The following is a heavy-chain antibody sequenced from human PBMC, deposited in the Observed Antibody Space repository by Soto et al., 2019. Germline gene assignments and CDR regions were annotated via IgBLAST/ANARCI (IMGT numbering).Heavy chain of an antibody. Sequence: EVQLVESGGGLVQPGGSLRLSCAASGFTFSNYWMHWVRQAPGKGLVWVSRINFDESTTTYADSVQGRFTISRDNAKNTLYLQLNSLRAADTAMYYCVTGGRTAGHVYDFDDWGQGALVTVSS. J-gene: IGHJ4*02. CDR1: GFTFSNYW. CDR2: INFDESTT. D-gene: IGHD3-16*01. V-gene: IGHV3-74*01. CDR3: VTGGRTAGHVYDFDD.